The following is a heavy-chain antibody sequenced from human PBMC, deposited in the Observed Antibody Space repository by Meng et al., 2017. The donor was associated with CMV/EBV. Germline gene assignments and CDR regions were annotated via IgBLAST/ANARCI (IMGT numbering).Heavy chain of an antibody. CDR1: GGSISSNDYY. Sequence: QLQLQESGPXLVKPXXXLSLTCTVSGGSISSNDYYWDWIRQPPGKRLEWIGSIFYDGTTYYNPSLKSRVTISLDTSKKQFSLNLSSVTAADTAMYYCAREGYYDSSAFDPWGQGTLVTVSS. D-gene: IGHD3-22*01. CDR3: AREGYYDSSAFDP. CDR2: IFYDGTT. J-gene: IGHJ5*02. V-gene: IGHV4-39*07.